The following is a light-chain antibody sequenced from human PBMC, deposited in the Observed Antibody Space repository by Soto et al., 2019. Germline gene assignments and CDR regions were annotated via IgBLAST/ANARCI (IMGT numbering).Light chain of an antibody. CDR2: FAS. J-gene: IGKJ4*01. V-gene: IGKV1-5*03. CDR3: QQYDTSPLT. Sequence: DTQMTQSPSTLSASVVDRVTITCLASQTINNWLAWYQQKPGKAPNLLIYFASVLQIGVPSRFSGSGSGTEFTLTITSLQPDDFATYYCQQYDTSPLTFGGGTKVDIK. CDR1: QTINNW.